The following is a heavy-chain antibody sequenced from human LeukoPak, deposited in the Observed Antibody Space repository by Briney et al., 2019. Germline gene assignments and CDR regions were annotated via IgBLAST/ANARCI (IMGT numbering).Heavy chain of an antibody. CDR1: GYIFTNYD. Sequence: ASVKVSCKTSGYIFTNYDINWVRQAPGQGLEWMGWVSGGKGNTKYSEKFQGRTTITRDTSATTAYLELSSLRSEDSTVYFCARAFSASSSTIDYWGQGTLVIVSP. CDR3: ARAFSASSSTIDY. J-gene: IGHJ4*02. D-gene: IGHD6-6*01. CDR2: VSGGKGNT. V-gene: IGHV1-3*01.